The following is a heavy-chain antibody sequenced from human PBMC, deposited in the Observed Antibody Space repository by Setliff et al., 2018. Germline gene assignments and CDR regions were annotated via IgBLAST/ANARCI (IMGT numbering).Heavy chain of an antibody. V-gene: IGHV1-46*01. Sequence: ASVKVSCKASGYTFTYYGISWVRQAPGQGLEWMGIINPGGLTSSSTQKFEGRVTMTRDTSTSTVYMELNSLTSDDTAVYYCARAGLAAAGRKGVFDHWGQGTLVTVSS. CDR1: GYTFTYYG. CDR3: ARAGLAAAGRKGVFDH. CDR2: INPGGLTS. D-gene: IGHD6-25*01. J-gene: IGHJ4*02.